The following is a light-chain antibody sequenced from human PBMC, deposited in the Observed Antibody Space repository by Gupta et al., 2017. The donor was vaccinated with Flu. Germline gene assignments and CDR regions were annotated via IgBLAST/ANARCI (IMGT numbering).Light chain of an antibody. Sequence: RVTISCSGSSSNIGSNYLYWYQQVPGTAPKLLVYRNNQRPSGVPDRFSGSKSGTSASLAISGLRSADEADYYCAAWDDSRSGWVSGGGTKLTVL. CDR2: RNN. CDR1: SSNIGSNY. CDR3: AAWDDSRSGWV. J-gene: IGLJ3*02. V-gene: IGLV1-47*01.